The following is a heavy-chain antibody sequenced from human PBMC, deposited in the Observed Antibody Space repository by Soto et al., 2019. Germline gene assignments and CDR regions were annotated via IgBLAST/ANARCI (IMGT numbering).Heavy chain of an antibody. V-gene: IGHV3-33*01. Sequence: QEQLVESGGGVVQPGRSLRLSYAASGFTFSRYGMHWVRQAPGKGREWVAVIWYDGSNKYYADSVKGRFTISRDNSKNTLYLQMNSLRAEDTAVYYCARDLRRYYGSGSYPDYWGQGTLVTVSS. CDR1: GFTFSRYG. J-gene: IGHJ4*02. D-gene: IGHD3-10*01. CDR2: IWYDGSNK. CDR3: ARDLRRYYGSGSYPDY.